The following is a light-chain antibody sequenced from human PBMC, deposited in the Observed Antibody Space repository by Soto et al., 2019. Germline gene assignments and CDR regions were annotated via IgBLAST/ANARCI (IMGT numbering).Light chain of an antibody. V-gene: IGLV2-14*01. CDR1: SSDLAIYNY. CDR3: TSSPDSSNYV. CDR2: QVT. Sequence: QSVLTQPASVSGSPGQSITISCTGTSSDLAIYNYVSWYQQQPGKAPKLMIYQVTNRPSGVSNRFSGSRSGNTASLTISELQAQDEADSYCTSSPDSSNYVFGTGTKVTVL. J-gene: IGLJ1*01.